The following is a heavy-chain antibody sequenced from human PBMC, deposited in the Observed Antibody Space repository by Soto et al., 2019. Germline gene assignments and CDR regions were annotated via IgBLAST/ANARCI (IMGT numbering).Heavy chain of an antibody. D-gene: IGHD3-10*01. Sequence: QVQLVESGGGVVQPGRSLRLSCAASGFTFSSYGMHWVRQAPGKGLEWVAVISYDGSNKYYADSVKGRFTISRDNSKTTLYLRMNSLRAEDTAVYYCAKVRPLLWSGNDPMDYWGQGTLVTVSS. J-gene: IGHJ4*02. CDR1: GFTFSSYG. V-gene: IGHV3-30*18. CDR2: ISYDGSNK. CDR3: AKVRPLLWSGNDPMDY.